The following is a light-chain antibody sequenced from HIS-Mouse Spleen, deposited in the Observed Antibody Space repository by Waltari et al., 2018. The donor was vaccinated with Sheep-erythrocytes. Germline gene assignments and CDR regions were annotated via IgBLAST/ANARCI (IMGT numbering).Light chain of an antibody. CDR3: QQYGSSLRT. V-gene: IGKV3-20*01. CDR2: GAS. Sequence: DIVLTQSPGTLSLSPGERATLPCRASQSVSSSYLAWYQQKPGQAPRLLIYGASSRATGIPDRFSGSGSVTDFTLTISRLEPEDVAVYYCQQYGSSLRTFGQGTKVEIK. CDR1: QSVSSSY. J-gene: IGKJ1*01.